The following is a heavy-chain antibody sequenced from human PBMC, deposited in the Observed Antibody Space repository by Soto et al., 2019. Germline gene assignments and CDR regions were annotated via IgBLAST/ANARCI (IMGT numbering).Heavy chain of an antibody. V-gene: IGHV3-74*01. CDR2: INPDGSIT. CDR1: GFTFTNYW. D-gene: IGHD3-3*01. Sequence: PGGSLRLSCAASGFTFTNYWMHWVRQAPGKGLVWVSRINPDGSITSHADSVKGRFTISRDNAKNTLYLQMSSLRAEDTAVYYCAKDILRPLIFGAYYYYYMDVWGKGTTVTVSS. J-gene: IGHJ6*03. CDR3: AKDILRPLIFGAYYYYYMDV.